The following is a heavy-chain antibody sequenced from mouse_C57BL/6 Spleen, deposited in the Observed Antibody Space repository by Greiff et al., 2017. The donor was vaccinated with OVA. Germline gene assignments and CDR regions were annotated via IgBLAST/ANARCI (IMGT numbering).Heavy chain of an antibody. Sequence: VQLQQSGPALVKPGASVKLSCKASGYTFTSYDINWVKQRPGQGLEWIGWIHPRDGSTKYNEKFKGKATLTVDTSSSTAYMELHSLTSEDSAVYYCARWDYDYLLDYWGQGTTLTVSS. CDR2: IHPRDGST. CDR1: GYTFTSYD. V-gene: IGHV1-85*01. J-gene: IGHJ2*01. CDR3: ARWDYDYLLDY. D-gene: IGHD2-4*01.